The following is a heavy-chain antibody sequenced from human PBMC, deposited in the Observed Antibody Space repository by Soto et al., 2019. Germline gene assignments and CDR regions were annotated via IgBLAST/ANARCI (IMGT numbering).Heavy chain of an antibody. CDR3: AKDQGVGPGFYYFDY. V-gene: IGHV3-23*01. CDR2: ISGSGGST. Sequence: GGSLRLSCAASGFTFSSYAMSWVRQAPGKGLEWVSAISGSGGSTYYADSVKGRFTISRDNSKNTLYLQMNSLRAEDTAVYYCAKDQGVGPGFYYFDYWGQGTLVTVSS. D-gene: IGHD2-15*01. J-gene: IGHJ4*02. CDR1: GFTFSSYA.